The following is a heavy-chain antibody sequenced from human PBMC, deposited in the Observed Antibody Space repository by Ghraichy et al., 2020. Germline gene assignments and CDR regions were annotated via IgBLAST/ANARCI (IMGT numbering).Heavy chain of an antibody. J-gene: IGHJ6*03. CDR2: ISYDGSEE. CDR1: GFTFSNYG. V-gene: IGHV3-30*18. D-gene: IGHD4-17*01. CDR3: VKVLAYGDYYYYYFYYMDV. Sequence: GGSLRLSCAASGFTFSNYGMHWVRQAPGKGLEWMAVISYDGSEEYYADSVKGRFTISRDNSKKTLYLQMNSLTTEDTAVYHCVKVLAYGDYYYYYFYYMDVWGKGTAVTVSS.